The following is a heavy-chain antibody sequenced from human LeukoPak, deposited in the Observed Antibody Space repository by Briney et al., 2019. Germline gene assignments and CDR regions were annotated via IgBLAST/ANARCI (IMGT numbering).Heavy chain of an antibody. Sequence: ASAKVSCKASGYTFTGYYMHWVRQAPGQGLEWMGWINPNSGGTNYAQKFQGRVTMTRDTSISTAYMELSRLRSDDTAVYYCARDVVRGAINWFDPWGQGTLVTVSS. J-gene: IGHJ5*02. V-gene: IGHV1-2*02. CDR2: INPNSGGT. CDR3: ARDVVRGAINWFDP. CDR1: GYTFTGYY. D-gene: IGHD3-10*01.